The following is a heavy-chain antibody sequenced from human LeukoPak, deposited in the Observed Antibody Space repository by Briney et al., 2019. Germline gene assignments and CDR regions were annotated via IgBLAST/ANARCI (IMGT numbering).Heavy chain of an antibody. J-gene: IGHJ4*02. CDR3: ARDYDSSGL. V-gene: IGHV1-18*01. D-gene: IGHD3-22*01. CDR1: GYTFTSYG. CDR2: INTYNGNT. Sequence: ASVKVSCKTPGYTFTSYGISWVRQAPGQGLEWMGWINTYNGNTNYAQKLQGRVTMTTDTSTSTAYMELRNLRSDDTAVYYCARDYDSSGLWGQGTLVTVSS.